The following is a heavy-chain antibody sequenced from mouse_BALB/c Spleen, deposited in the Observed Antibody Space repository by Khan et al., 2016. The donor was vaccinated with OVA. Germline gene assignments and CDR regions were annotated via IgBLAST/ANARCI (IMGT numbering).Heavy chain of an antibody. J-gene: IGHJ4*01. V-gene: IGHV2-6-5*01. CDR2: ICAGGSK. CDR3: AKDPPYYGLDY. Sequence: QVQLKESGPGLVAPSHSLPITCTVSGFSLPDYAVIWIRQPPGKGLEWLGFICAGGSKYYTSELKYRLSICKYNSKCQVFLKVNSLQTDDTAMYYCAKDPPYYGLDYWGQGTSVTVSS. CDR1: GFSLPDYA.